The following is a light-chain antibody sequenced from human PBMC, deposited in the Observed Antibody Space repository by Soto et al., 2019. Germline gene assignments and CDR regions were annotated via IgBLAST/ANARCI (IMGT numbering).Light chain of an antibody. CDR2: GAS. Sequence: EIVLTHSPGTLSLSTSERATLSFRASQSVSNNYLAWYQQKPGQAPRLLIYGASNRATGIPDRFSGSGSGTDFTLTISRLEPEDFAVYYCQQYGSSGTFGQGTKVDI. V-gene: IGKV3-20*01. J-gene: IGKJ1*01. CDR1: QSVSNNY. CDR3: QQYGSSGT.